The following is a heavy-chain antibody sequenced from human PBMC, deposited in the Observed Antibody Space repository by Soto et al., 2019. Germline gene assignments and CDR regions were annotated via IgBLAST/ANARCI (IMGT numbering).Heavy chain of an antibody. CDR3: AREGDDFGGGDY. CDR1: GGTFNNYA. J-gene: IGHJ4*02. CDR2: LIPIFVTA. D-gene: IGHD4-17*01. V-gene: IGHV1-69*12. Sequence: QVHLVQSGAEVKKPGSSVKVSCQASGGTFNNYAMNWIRQAPGQGLEWMGALIPIFVTANYAQKFQGRVTITADESTRTTYMTLSSLRSEDTAMYYCAREGDDFGGGDYWGQGTRVTVSS.